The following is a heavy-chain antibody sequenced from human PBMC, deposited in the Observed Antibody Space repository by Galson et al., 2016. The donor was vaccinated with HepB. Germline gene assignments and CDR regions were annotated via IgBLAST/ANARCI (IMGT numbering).Heavy chain of an antibody. CDR3: AKVCGGDCPEGDY. J-gene: IGHJ4*02. CDR1: GFIFSNYG. Sequence: SLRLSCAASGFIFSNYGMHWVRQAPGKGLEWVTVTSYDGSDKYYADSVKGRFTISRDNSKNEVHLQMNSLRPEDTAVYYCAKVCGGDCPEGDYWGQGTLVTVSS. D-gene: IGHD2-21*02. V-gene: IGHV3-30*18. CDR2: TSYDGSDK.